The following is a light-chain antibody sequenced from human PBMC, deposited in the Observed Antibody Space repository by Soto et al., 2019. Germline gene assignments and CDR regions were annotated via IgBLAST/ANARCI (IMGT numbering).Light chain of an antibody. CDR1: QAISNY. CDR3: QKYNSAPWT. Sequence: DIPMTQSPSSLSASVGDRVTITCRASQAISNYLAWYQQKPGKVPKLLINAASTLQSGVPSRFSGSGSGTDFTLTISSLQPEDVATYYCQKYNSAPWTFGQGTKVEIK. CDR2: AAS. J-gene: IGKJ1*01. V-gene: IGKV1-27*01.